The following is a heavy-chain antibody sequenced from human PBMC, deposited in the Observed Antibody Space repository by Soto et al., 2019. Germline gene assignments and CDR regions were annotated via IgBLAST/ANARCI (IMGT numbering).Heavy chain of an antibody. CDR3: ARDPDYGGNC. D-gene: IGHD4-17*01. CDR2: IIPIFGTA. V-gene: IGHV1-69*06. Sequence: RASVKVSCKASGGTFSSYAISWVRQAPGQGLEWMGGIIPIFGTANYAQKFQGRVTITADKSTSTAYMELSSLRSEDTAVYYCARDPDYGGNCWGQGTLVTVSS. J-gene: IGHJ4*02. CDR1: GGTFSSYA.